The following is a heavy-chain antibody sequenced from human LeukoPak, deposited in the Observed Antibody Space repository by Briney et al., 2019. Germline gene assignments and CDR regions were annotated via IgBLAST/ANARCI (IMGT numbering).Heavy chain of an antibody. J-gene: IGHJ4*02. D-gene: IGHD3-9*01. V-gene: IGHV4-59*01. CDR3: ARGEGTYYDTYFDY. CDR2: IYYSGST. Sequence: SETLSLTCTVSGGSISSYYWSWIRQPPGKGLEWIGYIYYSGSTNYNPSLKSRVTISVDTSKNQFSLKLSSVTAADTAVYYRARGEGTYYDTYFDYWGQGTLVTVSS. CDR1: GGSISSYY.